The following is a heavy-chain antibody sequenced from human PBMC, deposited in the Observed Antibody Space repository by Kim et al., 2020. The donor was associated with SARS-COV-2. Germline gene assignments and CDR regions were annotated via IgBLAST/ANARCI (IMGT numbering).Heavy chain of an antibody. J-gene: IGHJ4*02. D-gene: IGHD1-26*01. Sequence: YSQKFQGRVTITRDTSASTAYMELSSLRSEDTAVYYCARGGGRVVGALGYWGQGTLVTVSS. V-gene: IGHV1-3*01. CDR3: ARGGGRVVGALGY.